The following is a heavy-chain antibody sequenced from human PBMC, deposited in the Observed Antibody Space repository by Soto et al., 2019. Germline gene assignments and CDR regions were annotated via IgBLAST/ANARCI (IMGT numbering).Heavy chain of an antibody. V-gene: IGHV1-18*04. J-gene: IGHJ4*02. CDR3: ARDYSAYVWGSYHGFDY. CDR1: GYTFTSYG. Sequence: ASVKVSCKASGYTFTSYGISWVRQAPGQGLEWMGWISAYNGNTNYAQKLQGRVTMTTDTSTSTAYMELRSLRSDDTAVYYCARDYSAYVWGSYHGFDYWGQGTLVTVSS. CDR2: ISAYNGNT. D-gene: IGHD3-16*02.